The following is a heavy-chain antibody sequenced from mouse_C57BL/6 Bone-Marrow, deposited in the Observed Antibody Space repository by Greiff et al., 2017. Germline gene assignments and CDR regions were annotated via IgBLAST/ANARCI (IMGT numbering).Heavy chain of an antibody. V-gene: IGHV5-6*01. Sequence: EVMLVESGGDLVKPGGSLKLSCAASGFTFSSYGMSWVRQTPDKRLEWVATISSGGSYTYYPDSVQGRFTISRDNAKNTLYLQMSSLKSEDTAMYYCARHPLITTVVATPDYWGQGTTLTVSS. CDR2: ISSGGSYT. J-gene: IGHJ2*01. CDR1: GFTFSSYG. CDR3: ARHPLITTVVATPDY. D-gene: IGHD1-1*01.